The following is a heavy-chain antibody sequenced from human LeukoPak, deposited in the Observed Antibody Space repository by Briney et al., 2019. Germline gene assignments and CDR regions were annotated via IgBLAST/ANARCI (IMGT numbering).Heavy chain of an antibody. Sequence: GASVKVSCKASGYTFTSYGISWVRQAPGQGLEWMGWISAYNGNTNYAQKLQGRVTMTTDTSTSTAYMELSSLRSEDTAVYYCASICREEVGDCYHFDYWGQGTLVTVSS. J-gene: IGHJ4*02. V-gene: IGHV1-18*01. D-gene: IGHD2-21*02. CDR3: ASICREEVGDCYHFDY. CDR2: ISAYNGNT. CDR1: GYTFTSYG.